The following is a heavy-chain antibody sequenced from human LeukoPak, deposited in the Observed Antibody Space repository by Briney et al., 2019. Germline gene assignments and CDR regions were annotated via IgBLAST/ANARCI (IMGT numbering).Heavy chain of an antibody. CDR1: GGSISSYY. V-gene: IGHV4-59*08. Sequence: SETLSLTCSVSGGSISSYYWSWIRQPPGKRLEWIGYMYNDGRANCNPSLKSRVTISGDTSKNQVSLNLRSVTAADTAVYYCARHGTRDGYNYFFDLWGRGTLVTVSS. J-gene: IGHJ4*02. D-gene: IGHD5-24*01. CDR3: ARHGTRDGYNYFFDL. CDR2: MYNDGRA.